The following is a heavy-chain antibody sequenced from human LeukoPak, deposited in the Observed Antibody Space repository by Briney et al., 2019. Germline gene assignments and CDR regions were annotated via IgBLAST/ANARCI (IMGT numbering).Heavy chain of an antibody. V-gene: IGHV1-2*02. D-gene: IGHD3-3*01. CDR3: ARGGTIFGVVIMSWFDP. J-gene: IGHJ5*02. CDR2: INPNSGGT. CDR1: GYTFTGYY. Sequence: ASVKVSCKASGYTFTGYYMHWARQAPGQGLEWVGWINPNSGGTNYAQKFQGRVTMTRDTSISTAYMELSRLRSDDTAVYYCARGGTIFGVVIMSWFDPWGQGTLVTVSS.